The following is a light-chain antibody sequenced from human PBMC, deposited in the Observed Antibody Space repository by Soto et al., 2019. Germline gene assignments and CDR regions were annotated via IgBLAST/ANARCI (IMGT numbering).Light chain of an antibody. J-gene: IGKJ4*01. CDR3: QQYDSSPLT. V-gene: IGKV3-20*01. Sequence: EIVLTQSPGTLSLSPGERATLSCRASQSVSSSFLAWYQQKLGQAPRLLIYGASSRATGIPDRFSGSGSGTDITLTISRLEPEAVAVYYCQQYDSSPLTFGGGTKVEIK. CDR1: QSVSSSF. CDR2: GAS.